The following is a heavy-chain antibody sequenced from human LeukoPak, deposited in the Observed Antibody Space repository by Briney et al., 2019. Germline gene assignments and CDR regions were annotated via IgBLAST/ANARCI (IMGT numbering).Heavy chain of an antibody. J-gene: IGHJ4*02. CDR1: GFTFSYYW. Sequence: PGGSLRLSCAASGFTFSYYWMNWVRQAPGKGLEWVVNIKQDGSEKYYVDSVKGRFTISRDNGRNSLYLQMNSLRAEDTAVYYCARGRGALDYWGQGTLVTVSS. CDR2: IKQDGSEK. V-gene: IGHV3-7*04. D-gene: IGHD3-10*01. CDR3: ARGRGALDY.